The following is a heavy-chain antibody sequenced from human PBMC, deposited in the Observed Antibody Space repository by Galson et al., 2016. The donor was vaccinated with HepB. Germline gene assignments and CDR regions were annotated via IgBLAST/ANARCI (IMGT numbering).Heavy chain of an antibody. CDR1: GFTFNSYA. D-gene: IGHD2/OR15-2a*01. CDR2: ISGSGDST. CDR3: TKGNIDGLPSAPYA. J-gene: IGHJ5*02. V-gene: IGHV3-23*01. Sequence: SLRLSCAASGFTFNSYAMTWVRQVPGKGLQWVSSISGSGDSTYDADSVRGRFTTSRDNSRNTVYLQMNSLRAEDTAFYYCTKGNIDGLPSAPYAWGQGTLVTVSS.